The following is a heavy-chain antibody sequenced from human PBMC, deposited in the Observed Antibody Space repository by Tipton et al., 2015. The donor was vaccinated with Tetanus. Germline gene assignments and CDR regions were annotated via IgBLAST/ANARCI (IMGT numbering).Heavy chain of an antibody. V-gene: IGHV1-18*04. CDR1: GYMFTAYY. CDR2: ISAYNGKT. Sequence: QSGAEVKKPGASVKVSCETSGYMFTAYYLHWVRQAPGQGPEWMGWISAYNGKTKYAQRLQGRVTMTTDRSASTAYMDLRRLRSDDTAVYYCARVQEQRIYYYGMDVWGQGTTVTVSS. D-gene: IGHD6-25*01. CDR3: ARVQEQRIYYYGMDV. J-gene: IGHJ6*02.